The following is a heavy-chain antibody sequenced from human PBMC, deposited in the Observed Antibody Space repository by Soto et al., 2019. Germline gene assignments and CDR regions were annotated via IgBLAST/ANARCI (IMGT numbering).Heavy chain of an antibody. J-gene: IGHJ4*02. V-gene: IGHV3-33*01. D-gene: IGHD3-10*01. Sequence: VAVIWYDGSNKYYADSVKGRFTISRDNSKNTLYLQMNSLRVEDTAVYYCARDGVSRGTPMDYWGQGTLVTVSS. CDR2: IWYDGSNK. CDR3: ARDGVSRGTPMDY.